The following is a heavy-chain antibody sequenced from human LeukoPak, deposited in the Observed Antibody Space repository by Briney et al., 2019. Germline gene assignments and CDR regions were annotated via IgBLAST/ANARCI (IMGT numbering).Heavy chain of an antibody. CDR2: IYYSGST. CDR1: GGSISSYY. J-gene: IGHJ4*02. Sequence: PSETLSLTCTVSGGSISSYYWSWIRQPPGKGLEWIGYIYYSGSTNYNPSLKSRVTISVDTSKNQFSLKLSSVTAADTALYYCARARGTRYCSGGSCYSLGGAFDYWGQGTLVTVSS. V-gene: IGHV4-59*01. CDR3: ARARGTRYCSGGSCYSLGGAFDY. D-gene: IGHD2-15*01.